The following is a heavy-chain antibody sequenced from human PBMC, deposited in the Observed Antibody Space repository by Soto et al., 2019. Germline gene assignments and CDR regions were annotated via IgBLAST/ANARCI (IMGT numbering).Heavy chain of an antibody. J-gene: IGHJ3*02. CDR2: ISAYNGNT. D-gene: IGHD2-2*03. Sequence: GASVKVSCTDSGYTFTSYGISWVRQAPGQGLEWMGWISAYNGNTNYAQKLQGRVTMTTDTSTSTAYMELRSLRSDDTAVYYCARDILDIVVVPAATDAFDIWGQGTMVTVSS. CDR1: GYTFTSYG. V-gene: IGHV1-18*01. CDR3: ARDILDIVVVPAATDAFDI.